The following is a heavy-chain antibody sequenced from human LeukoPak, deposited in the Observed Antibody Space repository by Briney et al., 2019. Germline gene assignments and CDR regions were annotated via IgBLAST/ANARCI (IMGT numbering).Heavy chain of an antibody. CDR2: INPNSGGT. Sequence: ASVKVSCKASGYTFTSYGISWVRQAPGQGLEWMGWINPNSGGTNYAQKFQGRVTMTRDTSISTAYMELSRLRSDDTAVYYCARDREYYYGSGSYTDWGQGTLVTVSS. V-gene: IGHV1-2*02. D-gene: IGHD3-10*01. J-gene: IGHJ4*02. CDR1: GYTFTSYG. CDR3: ARDREYYYGSGSYTD.